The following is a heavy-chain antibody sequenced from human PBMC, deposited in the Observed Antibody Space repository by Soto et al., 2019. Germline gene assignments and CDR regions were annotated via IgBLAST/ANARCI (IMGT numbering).Heavy chain of an antibody. CDR3: AGRCEGTNCLGHFDY. CDR1: GYTFTSYY. J-gene: IGHJ4*02. CDR2: INPSGGST. D-gene: IGHD2-2*01. Sequence: ASVKVSCKASGYTFTSYYMHWVRQAPGQGLEWMGIINPSGGSTSYAQKFQGRVTMTRDTSTSTVYMELSSLRSEDTAVYYCAGRCEGTNCLGHFDYWGQGTLVTVSS. V-gene: IGHV1-46*01.